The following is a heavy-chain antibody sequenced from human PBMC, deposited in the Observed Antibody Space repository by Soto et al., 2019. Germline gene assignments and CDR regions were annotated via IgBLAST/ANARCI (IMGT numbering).Heavy chain of an antibody. CDR1: GFTFSSYA. Sequence: GGSLRLSCAASGFTFSSYAMSWVRQAPGKGLEWVSAISGSGGSTYYADSVKGRFTISRDNSKNTLYLQMNSLRAEDTAVYYCPASMLAARDAFDIWGQGTMVTVSS. D-gene: IGHD6-6*01. J-gene: IGHJ3*02. CDR2: ISGSGGST. CDR3: PASMLAARDAFDI. V-gene: IGHV3-23*01.